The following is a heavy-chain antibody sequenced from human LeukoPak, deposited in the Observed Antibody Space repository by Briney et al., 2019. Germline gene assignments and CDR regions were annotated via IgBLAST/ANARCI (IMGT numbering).Heavy chain of an antibody. V-gene: IGHV3-11*01. CDR2: ITNGGSTI. CDR1: GFTFSDYN. CDR3: ARSIGLTGGGVDV. Sequence: PGGSLRLSCAASGFTFSDYNMNWVRQAPGKGLEWVSYITNGGSTIHHADSVKGRFTISRANAKKTLYLQMNSLRAEDTAVYYCARSIGLTGGGVDVWGQGTTVTVSS. J-gene: IGHJ6*02. D-gene: IGHD3-9*01.